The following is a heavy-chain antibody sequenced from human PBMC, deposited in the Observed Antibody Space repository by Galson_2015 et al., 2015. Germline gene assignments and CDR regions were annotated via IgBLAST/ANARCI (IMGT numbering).Heavy chain of an antibody. Sequence: CAISGDSVSSDSASWNWFRRSPSRGFEWLGKTFYRSRWYNDYTPSVKSRIIINTDTSENQFSLHLNSVTPEDTAVYYCARLVGNGIIDYWGQGTLVTVSS. CDR1: GDSVSSDSAS. CDR3: ARLVGNGIIDY. J-gene: IGHJ4*02. CDR2: TFYRSRWYN. D-gene: IGHD2-8*01. V-gene: IGHV6-1*01.